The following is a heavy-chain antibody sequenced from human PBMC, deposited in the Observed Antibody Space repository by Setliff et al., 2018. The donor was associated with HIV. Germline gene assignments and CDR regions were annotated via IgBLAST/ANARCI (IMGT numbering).Heavy chain of an antibody. V-gene: IGHV3-23*03. J-gene: IGHJ5*02. CDR3: AKGVKWLDP. CDR1: GFTVSDTH. CDR2: IYSGGRST. D-gene: IGHD3-16*01. Sequence: GGSLRLSCAASGFTVSDTHMTWVRQAPGKGLEWVSFIYSGGRSTYYADSGKGRFTISRDNSKNTLYLQMNGLRAEDTAVYYCAKGVKWLDPWGQGTLVTVSS.